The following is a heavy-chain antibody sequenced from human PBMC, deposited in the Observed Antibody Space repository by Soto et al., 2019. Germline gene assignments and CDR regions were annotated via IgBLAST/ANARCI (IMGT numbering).Heavy chain of an antibody. J-gene: IGHJ3*02. CDR2: MNPKSGGA. CDR1: GYTFTDYY. V-gene: IGHV1-2*02. Sequence: ASVKVSCKTSGYTFTDYYTHWVRQAPGQGLEWMGWMNPKSGGAYFAQKFQGRVTLTRYTSIGTAYMEVNSLTSEDTAVYYCTRENIENRDGLYDAFDIWGQGTTVTVSS. D-gene: IGHD2-15*01. CDR3: TRENIENRDGLYDAFDI.